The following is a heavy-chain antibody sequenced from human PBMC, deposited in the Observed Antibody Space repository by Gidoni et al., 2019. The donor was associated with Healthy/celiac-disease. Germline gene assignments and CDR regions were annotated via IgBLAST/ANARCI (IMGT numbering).Heavy chain of an antibody. Sequence: QVQLQQWGAGLLKPSEPLSLTCAVYGGSFSGYYWSWIRQPPGKGLEWIGEINHSGSTNYNPSLKSRVTISVDTSKNQFSLKLSSVTAADTAVYYCARGMVYATYYYYGMDVWGKGTTVTVSS. V-gene: IGHV4-34*01. CDR2: INHSGST. CDR1: GGSFSGYY. D-gene: IGHD2-8*01. J-gene: IGHJ6*04. CDR3: ARGMVYATYYYYGMDV.